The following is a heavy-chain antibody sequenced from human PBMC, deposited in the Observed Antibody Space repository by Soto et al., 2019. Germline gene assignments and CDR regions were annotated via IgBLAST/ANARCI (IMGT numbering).Heavy chain of an antibody. J-gene: IGHJ4*02. V-gene: IGHV4-34*01. CDR2: INHSGST. CDR3: ARDPGDY. Sequence: SDTLSLTCAVYGGSFSGYYWSWIRQPPGKGLEWIGEINHSGSTNYNPSLKSRVTISVDTSKNQFSLKLSSVTAADTAVYYCARDPGDYWGQGTLVTVSS. CDR1: GGSFSGYY.